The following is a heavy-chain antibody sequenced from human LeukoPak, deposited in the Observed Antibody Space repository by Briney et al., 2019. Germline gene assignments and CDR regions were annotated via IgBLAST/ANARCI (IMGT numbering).Heavy chain of an antibody. CDR2: ISSSGST. CDR1: GYSISSCDYY. D-gene: IGHD3-22*01. J-gene: IGHJ3*02. V-gene: IGHV4-61*02. Sequence: SETLSLTCTVSGYSISSCDYYWSWIRQPAGKGLEWIGRISSSGSTNYSPSLKSRFTISVDTSKNQFSLKLSSVTAADTAAYFCDRGPYSYDSSGAFDIWGQGTMVTVSS. CDR3: DRGPYSYDSSGAFDI.